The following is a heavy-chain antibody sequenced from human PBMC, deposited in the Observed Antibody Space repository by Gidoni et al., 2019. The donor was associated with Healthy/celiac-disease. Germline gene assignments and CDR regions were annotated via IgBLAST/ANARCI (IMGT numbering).Heavy chain of an antibody. CDR3: ARGDSSGWFDY. Sequence: EVPLVESGGGLVPPGGSLRLSWPASGFTVCSNYMSWVRKAPGKGLEWVSVMYCGGSTNYADSVKGRFTISRDNTKNTLYLQMNCLRAEDTAVYYCARGDSSGWFDYWGQGTRVTVSS. CDR2: MYCGGST. J-gene: IGHJ4*02. V-gene: IGHV3-66*01. CDR1: GFTVCSNY. D-gene: IGHD6-19*01.